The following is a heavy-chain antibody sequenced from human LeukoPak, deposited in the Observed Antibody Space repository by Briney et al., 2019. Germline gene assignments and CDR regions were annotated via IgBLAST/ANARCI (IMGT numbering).Heavy chain of an antibody. CDR2: IQQDGGQK. D-gene: IGHD5-24*01. J-gene: IGHJ4*02. CDR3: ARASNPWLQLS. V-gene: IGHV3-7*05. CDR1: GFTFSNYW. Sequence: PGGSLRLPCAASGFTFSNYWMIWVRQAPGKGLEWVANIQQDGGQKRYADSVRGRFTVSRDNAQTSLYLHMNSLRAEDTAVYYCARASNPWLQLSWGQGTLVTVSS.